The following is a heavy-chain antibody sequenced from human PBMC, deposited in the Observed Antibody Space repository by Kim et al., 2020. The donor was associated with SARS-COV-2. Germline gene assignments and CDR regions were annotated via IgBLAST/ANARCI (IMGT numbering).Heavy chain of an antibody. CDR3: ARDCGGSWNRRIDY. Sequence: GGSLRLSCAASGFTFDDYAMHWVRQAPGKGLEWVSGISWNRSVIGYADSVKGRFTVSRDDAKNTLYLQMNSLRAGDTAFYYCARDCGGSWNRRIDYWGQGTLVTVSS. J-gene: IGHJ4*02. CDR2: ISWNRSVI. D-gene: IGHD6-13*01. V-gene: IGHV3-9*01. CDR1: GFTFDDYA.